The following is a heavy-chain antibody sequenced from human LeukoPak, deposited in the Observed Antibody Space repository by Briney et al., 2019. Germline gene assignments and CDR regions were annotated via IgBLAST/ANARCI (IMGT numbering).Heavy chain of an antibody. CDR2: INPSGGST. CDR3: AARPFISGSYNNGIRDYFDY. CDR1: GYTLTELS. J-gene: IGHJ4*02. V-gene: IGHV1-46*01. D-gene: IGHD3-10*01. Sequence: GASVKVSCKVSGYTLTELSMHWVRQAPGQGLEWMGIINPSGGSTSYAQKFQGRVTMTRDTSTSTVYMELSSLRSEDTAVYYCAARPFISGSYNNGIRDYFDYWGQGTLVTVSS.